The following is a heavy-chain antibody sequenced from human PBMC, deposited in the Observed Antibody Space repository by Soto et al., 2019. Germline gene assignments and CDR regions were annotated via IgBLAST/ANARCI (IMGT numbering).Heavy chain of an antibody. J-gene: IGHJ4*02. CDR2: IYYSGST. CDR3: ARLKLTTVTTDY. V-gene: IGHV4-39*01. D-gene: IGHD4-17*01. CDR1: GGSISSSSYY. Sequence: SETLSLTCTVSGGSISSSSYYWGWIRQPPGKGLEWIGSIYYSGSTYYNPSLKSRVTISVDTSKNQFSLKLSSVTAADTAVYYCARLKLTTVTTDYWGQGTLVTVSS.